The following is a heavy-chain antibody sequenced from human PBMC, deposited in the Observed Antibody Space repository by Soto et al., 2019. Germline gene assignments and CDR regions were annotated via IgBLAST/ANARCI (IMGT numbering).Heavy chain of an antibody. CDR1: GGSFSGYY. Sequence: SETLSLTCAVYGGSFSGYYWSWIRQPPGKGLEWIGEINHSGSTNYNPSLKSRVTISVDTSKNQFSLKLSSVTAADTAVYYCARGNLKRWFDPWGQGTLVTVSS. CDR3: ARGNLKRWFDP. CDR2: INHSGST. V-gene: IGHV4-34*01. J-gene: IGHJ5*02.